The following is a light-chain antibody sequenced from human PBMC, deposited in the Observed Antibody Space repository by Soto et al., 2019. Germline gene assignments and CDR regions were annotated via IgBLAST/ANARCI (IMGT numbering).Light chain of an antibody. J-gene: IGLJ1*01. CDR3: SSYTSSSPYV. Sequence: QSALTQPASVSGSPGRSITISCTGTSSDVGGYNYVSWYQQHPGKAPKLMIYEVRNRPSGVSNRFSGSKSGNTASLTISGLQAEDEADYYCSSYTSSSPYVFGTGTKVSVL. CDR2: EVR. V-gene: IGLV2-14*01. CDR1: SSDVGGYNY.